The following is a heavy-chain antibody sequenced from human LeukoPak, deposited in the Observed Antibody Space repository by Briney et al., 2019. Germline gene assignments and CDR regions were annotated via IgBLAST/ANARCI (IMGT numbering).Heavy chain of an antibody. V-gene: IGHV4-34*01. J-gene: IGHJ4*02. Sequence: SETLSLTCAVYGGSFSGYYWSWIRQPPGKGLEWIGEINHSGSTNYNPSLKSRVTISVDTSKNQFSLKLSSVTAADTAVYYCARHAGLYDSSGYPLYYFDYWGQGTLVTVSS. CDR3: ARHAGLYDSSGYPLYYFDY. CDR1: GGSFSGYY. D-gene: IGHD3-22*01. CDR2: INHSGST.